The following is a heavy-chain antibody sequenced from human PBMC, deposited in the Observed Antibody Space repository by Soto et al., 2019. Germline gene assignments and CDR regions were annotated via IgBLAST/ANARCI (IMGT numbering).Heavy chain of an antibody. CDR2: IIPILGIA. J-gene: IGHJ3*01. CDR1: GGTFSSYT. V-gene: IGHV1-69*02. Sequence: SVKVSCKASGGTFSSYTISWVRQAPGQGLEWMGRIIPILGIANYAQKFQGRVTITADKSTSTAYMELSSLRSEDTAVYYCARWGSGSDVFDFWGQGTMVTVSS. D-gene: IGHD6-19*01. CDR3: ARWGSGSDVFDF.